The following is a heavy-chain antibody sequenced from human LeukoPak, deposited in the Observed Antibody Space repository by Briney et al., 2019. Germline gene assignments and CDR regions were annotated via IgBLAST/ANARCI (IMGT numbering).Heavy chain of an antibody. J-gene: IGHJ4*02. Sequence: GGSLRLSCAASGFTFSSYSMNWVRQAPGKGLEWVSSISSSSSYIYYADSVKGRLTISRDNAKISLYMQMNSLRAEDTAVYYCARQDGYSSSWYVRYWGQGTLVTVSS. V-gene: IGHV3-21*01. D-gene: IGHD6-13*01. CDR2: ISSSSSYI. CDR3: ARQDGYSSSWYVRY. CDR1: GFTFSSYS.